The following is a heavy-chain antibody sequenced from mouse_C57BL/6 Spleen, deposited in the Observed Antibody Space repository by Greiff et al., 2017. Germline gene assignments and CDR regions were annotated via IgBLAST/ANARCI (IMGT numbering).Heavy chain of an antibody. J-gene: IGHJ3*01. CDR3: ARAGDYYGSSYWFAY. V-gene: IGHV3-6*01. CDR2: ISYDGSN. D-gene: IGHD1-1*01. Sequence: EVQLVESGPGLVKPSQSLSLTCSVTGYSITSGYYWNWIRQFPGNKLEWMGYISYDGSNNYNPSLKNRISITRDTSKNQFFLKLNSVTTEDTATYYCARAGDYYGSSYWFAYWGQGTLVTVSA. CDR1: GYSITSGYY.